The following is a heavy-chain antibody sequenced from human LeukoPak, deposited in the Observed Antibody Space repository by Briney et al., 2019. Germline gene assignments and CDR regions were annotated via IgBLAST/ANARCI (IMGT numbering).Heavy chain of an antibody. CDR3: AKGYCTGASCYVLDS. V-gene: IGHV1-46*01. CDR2: INPSVGST. CDR1: VYDFTNNY. J-gene: IGHJ4*02. Sequence: ASVKVSCKASVYDFTNNYIHWVRQAPGQGLQWMGTINPSVGSTTYGQRFRGRVTMTRDTSTATVYMDLSSLTSEHTAIYYCAKGYCTGASCYVLDSWGQGTLVTVSS. D-gene: IGHD2-15*01.